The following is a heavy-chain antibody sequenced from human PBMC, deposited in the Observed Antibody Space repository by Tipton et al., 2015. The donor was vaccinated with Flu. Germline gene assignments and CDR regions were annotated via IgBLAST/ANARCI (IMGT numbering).Heavy chain of an antibody. D-gene: IGHD3-22*01. Sequence: TLSLTCTVSGGSISSYYWSWIRQPPGKGLEWIGYIYYSGSTNYNPSLKSRVTISVDTSKNQFSLKLSSVTAADTAVYYCARGPYDSSGYYGYWGQGTLVTVSS. CDR3: ARGPYDSSGYYGY. J-gene: IGHJ4*02. CDR1: GGSISSYY. V-gene: IGHV4-59*01. CDR2: IYYSGST.